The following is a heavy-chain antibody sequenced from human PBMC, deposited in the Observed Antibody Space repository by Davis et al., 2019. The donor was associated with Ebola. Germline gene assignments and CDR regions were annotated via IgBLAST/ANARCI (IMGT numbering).Heavy chain of an antibody. J-gene: IGHJ4*02. CDR1: GFTFSSYG. V-gene: IGHV3-30*18. Sequence: GGSLRLSCAASGFTFSSYGMHWVRQAPGKGLEWVAVISYDGSNKHYRDSVKGRFSISRDSSKNTLYLQMNSLRTEDTAVYYCAKPPSGGGSSRDYWGQGTLVTVSS. CDR3: AKPPSGGGSSRDY. CDR2: ISYDGSNK. D-gene: IGHD1-26*01.